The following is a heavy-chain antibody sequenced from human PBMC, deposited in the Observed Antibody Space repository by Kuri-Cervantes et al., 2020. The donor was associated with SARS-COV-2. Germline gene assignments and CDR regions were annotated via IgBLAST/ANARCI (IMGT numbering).Heavy chain of an antibody. Sequence: GSLRLSCTVSGDPISSSSYYWGWIRQPPGKGLEWIGTIYYSGSIDYNPSLKSRVTISVDASKNQFSLKLRSVTATDTAVYYCARLFSPWSVVGDYWGQGTLVTVSS. V-gene: IGHV4-39*01. CDR1: GDPISSSSYY. J-gene: IGHJ4*02. CDR2: IYYSGSI. CDR3: ARLFSPWSVVGDY. D-gene: IGHD1-1*01.